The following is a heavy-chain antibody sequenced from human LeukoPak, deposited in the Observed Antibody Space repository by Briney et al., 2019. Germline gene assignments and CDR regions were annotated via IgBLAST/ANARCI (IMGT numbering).Heavy chain of an antibody. D-gene: IGHD6-13*01. J-gene: IGHJ4*02. CDR2: INPNSGGT. CDR3: ARGGGIAAAGIIY. V-gene: IGHV1-2*02. Sequence: ASVKVSCKASGYTFTGYYMHWVRQAPGQGLEWMGWINPNSGGTNSAQKFQGRVTMTRDTSISPAYMDLSRLRSDDTAVYYCARGGGIAAAGIIYWGQGTLVTVSS. CDR1: GYTFTGYY.